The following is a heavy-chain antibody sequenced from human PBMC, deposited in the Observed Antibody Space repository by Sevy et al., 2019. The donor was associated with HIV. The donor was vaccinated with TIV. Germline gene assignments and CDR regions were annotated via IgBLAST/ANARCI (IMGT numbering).Heavy chain of an antibody. Sequence: GGSLRLSCAASGFTFSSYSMNWVRQAPGKGLEWVSSISSSSSHIYYADSVKGRFTISRDNAKNSLYLQMNSLRAEDTAVYYCARDLRRDYYDSSGYYYPPCFDYWGQGTLVTVSS. D-gene: IGHD3-22*01. V-gene: IGHV3-21*01. CDR1: GFTFSSYS. CDR3: ARDLRRDYYDSSGYYYPPCFDY. CDR2: ISSSSSHI. J-gene: IGHJ4*02.